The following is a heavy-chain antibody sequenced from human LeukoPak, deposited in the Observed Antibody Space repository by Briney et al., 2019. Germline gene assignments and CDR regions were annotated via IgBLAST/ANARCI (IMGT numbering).Heavy chain of an antibody. CDR2: ISYDGSNK. J-gene: IGHJ4*02. CDR3: AKDKDIVLMVYAIPLW. V-gene: IGHV3-30*18. CDR1: GFTFSSYG. D-gene: IGHD2-8*01. Sequence: QPGGSLRLSCAASGFTFSSYGMHWVRQAPGKGLEWVAVISYDGSNKYYADSVKGRFTISRDNSKNTLYLQMNSLRAEDTAVYYCAKDKDIVLMVYAIPLWWGQGTLVTVSS.